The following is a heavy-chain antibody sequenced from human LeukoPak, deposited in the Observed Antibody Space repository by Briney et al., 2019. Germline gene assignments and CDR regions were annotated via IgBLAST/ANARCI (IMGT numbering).Heavy chain of an antibody. J-gene: IGHJ4*02. D-gene: IGHD3-3*01. CDR1: GGSISSYY. V-gene: IGHV4-59*01. CDR2: IYYSGST. CDR3: ARGERHDSLIDY. Sequence: SETLSLTCTVSGGSISSYYWSWIRQPPGKGLEWIGYIYYSGSTNYNPSLKSRVTISVDTSKNQFSLKLSSVTAADTAVYYCARGERHDSLIDYWGQGTLVTVSS.